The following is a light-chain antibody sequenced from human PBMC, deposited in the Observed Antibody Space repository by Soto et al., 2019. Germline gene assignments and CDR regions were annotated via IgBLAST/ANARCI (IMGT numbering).Light chain of an antibody. J-gene: IGKJ2*01. Sequence: DIQMTQSPSSLSASVGDRVTITCRASQSISHYLAWYQHKPGKAPNLLIYDASTLEAGIPSRFSGSGSGTKFTLTINSLQPGDFATYYCHQYNSDSTFGQGTKLGIK. CDR2: DAS. V-gene: IGKV1-5*01. CDR3: HQYNSDST. CDR1: QSISHY.